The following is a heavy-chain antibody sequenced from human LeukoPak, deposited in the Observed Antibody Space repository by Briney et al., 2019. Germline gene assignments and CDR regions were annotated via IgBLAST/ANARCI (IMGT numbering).Heavy chain of an antibody. CDR1: GGSISSGGYY. Sequence: SETLSLTCTVSGGSISSGGYYWSWIRQHPGEGLEWIGYIYYSGSTYYNPSLKSRVTISVDTSKNQFSLKLSSVTAADTAVYYCARAGPSKMQPYLIDYWGQGTLVTVSS. V-gene: IGHV4-31*03. D-gene: IGHD6-19*01. CDR3: ARAGPSKMQPYLIDY. J-gene: IGHJ4*02. CDR2: IYYSGST.